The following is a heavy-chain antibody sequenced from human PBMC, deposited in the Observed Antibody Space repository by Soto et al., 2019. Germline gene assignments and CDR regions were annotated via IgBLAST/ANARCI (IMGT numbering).Heavy chain of an antibody. Sequence: SETLSLTCTVSGGSISSSSYFWGWIRQPPGKGLEWIGNIYYSGNTYYNPSLKSRVTISVDTSENQFSLKLSSVTAADTAVYYCARRAYSSGWRYFDYWGQGALVTVS. CDR3: ARRAYSSGWRYFDY. CDR1: GGSISSSSYF. D-gene: IGHD6-19*01. CDR2: IYYSGNT. J-gene: IGHJ4*02. V-gene: IGHV4-39*01.